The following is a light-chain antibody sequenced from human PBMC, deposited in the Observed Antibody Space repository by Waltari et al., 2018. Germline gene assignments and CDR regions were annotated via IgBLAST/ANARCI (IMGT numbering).Light chain of an antibody. V-gene: IGKV3-20*01. CDR1: ESVSRA. CDR3: QHYVRLPVT. CDR2: GAS. J-gene: IGKJ1*01. Sequence: EIVLTQSPGTLSLSPGERVTLSCRASESVSRALAWYQQKPGQAPRLLMYGASTRATGIPDRFSGSGSGTDFSLTISRLEPEDFAVYYCQHYVRLPVTFGQGTKVDIK.